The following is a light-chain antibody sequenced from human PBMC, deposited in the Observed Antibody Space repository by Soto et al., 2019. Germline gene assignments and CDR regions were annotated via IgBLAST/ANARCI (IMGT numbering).Light chain of an antibody. Sequence: EIVLTQSPGTLSLSPGERATLSCRASQSVSSSYSAWYQQKTGQAPSLLIYGASSRTTGITDMFSGSGSGTNYTLTISRLEPEDFAVYYCHQYGNSPPWTFGQGTKVEIK. V-gene: IGKV3-20*01. J-gene: IGKJ1*01. CDR1: QSVSSSY. CDR2: GAS. CDR3: HQYGNSPPWT.